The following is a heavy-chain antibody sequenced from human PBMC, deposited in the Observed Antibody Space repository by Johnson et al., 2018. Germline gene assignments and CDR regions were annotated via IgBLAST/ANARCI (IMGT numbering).Heavy chain of an antibody. CDR1: GFTFSSYS. CDR3: ARVTMVRGTDV. V-gene: IGHV3-21*01. CDR2: ISSSSSYI. J-gene: IGHJ6*02. Sequence: EVQLVESGGGLVKPGGSLRLSCAASGFTFSSYSMNWVRQAPGKGLEWVSSISSSSSYIYYADSVKGRFTIPRENAKNSLFLQMNSLRAEYTAVYYCARVTMVRGTDVWGQGTTVTVSS. D-gene: IGHD3-10*01.